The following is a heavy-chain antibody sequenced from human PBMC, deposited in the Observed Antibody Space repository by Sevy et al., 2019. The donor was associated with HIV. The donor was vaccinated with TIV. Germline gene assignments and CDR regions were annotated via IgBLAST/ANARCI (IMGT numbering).Heavy chain of an antibody. D-gene: IGHD3-22*01. Sequence: GGSLRLSCEASGFKFDDYGLSWVRQAPGKGLEWVSGINWRGDSTGYADSVKGRFTISRDDAKNSLYLQMNSLTVEDTALYYCVRELFYDGSGLWGQGTLVTVSS. J-gene: IGHJ4*02. CDR1: GFKFDDYG. CDR3: VRELFYDGSGL. V-gene: IGHV3-20*04. CDR2: INWRGDST.